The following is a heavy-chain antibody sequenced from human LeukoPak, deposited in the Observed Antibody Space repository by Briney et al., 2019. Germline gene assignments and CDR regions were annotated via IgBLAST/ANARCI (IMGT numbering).Heavy chain of an antibody. CDR1: GFTFSSYW. V-gene: IGHV3-74*01. CDR3: VRDPGYYDSSGFHPLDY. D-gene: IGHD3-22*01. J-gene: IGHJ4*02. CDR2: INSDGSSR. Sequence: GGSLRLSCAASGFTFSSYWMHWVRQAPGKGLVWVSRINSDGSSRSYADSVKGRFTISRDNAKNTLYLQMNSLRAEDTAVYYCVRDPGYYDSSGFHPLDYWGQGTLVTVSS.